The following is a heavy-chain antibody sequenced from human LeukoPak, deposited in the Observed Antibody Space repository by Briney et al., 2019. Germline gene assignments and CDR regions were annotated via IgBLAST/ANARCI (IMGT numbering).Heavy chain of an antibody. D-gene: IGHD2-15*01. CDR1: GFTFSSYA. J-gene: IGHJ4*02. CDR3: AKDSWGLDYFDY. V-gene: IGHV3-30*02. CDR2: IRYDGSNK. Sequence: GGSLRLSCAASGFTFSSYAMSWVRQAPGKGLEWVAFIRYDGSNKYYADSVKGRFTISRDNSKNTLYLQMNSLRAEDTAVYYCAKDSWGLDYFDYWGQGTLVTVSS.